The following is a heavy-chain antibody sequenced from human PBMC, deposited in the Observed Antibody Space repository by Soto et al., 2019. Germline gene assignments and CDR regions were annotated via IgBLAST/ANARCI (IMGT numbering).Heavy chain of an antibody. D-gene: IGHD1-26*01. CDR3: ARDPQSIVGATPWFDP. J-gene: IGHJ5*02. Sequence: GGSLRLSCAASGFTFSSYSMNWVRQAPGKGLEWASPISSSSSYRYYAESVKGRFTISRDNAKNSLYLQMNSLRAEDTAVYYCARDPQSIVGATPWFDPWGQGTLVTVSS. CDR1: GFTFSSYS. V-gene: IGHV3-21*01. CDR2: ISSSSSYR.